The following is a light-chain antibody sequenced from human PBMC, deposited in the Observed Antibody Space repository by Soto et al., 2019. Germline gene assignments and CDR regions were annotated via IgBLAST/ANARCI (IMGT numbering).Light chain of an antibody. CDR1: QNVNNN. J-gene: IGKJ4*01. CDR3: QQYDNWPPLT. Sequence: EIVMTQSPATLSVSPGERASISCRASQNVNNNLAWYQQKPGQAPRLLIYGASTRATGIPARFSGSGSGTEFTLIISSLQSEDFAVYYCQQYDNWPPLTFGGGTKVDIK. V-gene: IGKV3-15*01. CDR2: GAS.